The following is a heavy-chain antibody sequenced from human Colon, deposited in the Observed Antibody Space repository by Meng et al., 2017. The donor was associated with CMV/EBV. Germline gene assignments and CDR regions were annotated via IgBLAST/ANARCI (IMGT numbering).Heavy chain of an antibody. CDR1: GGSISNYY. CDR2: NYDSGST. J-gene: IGHJ6*02. D-gene: IGHD3-3*01. Sequence: SETLSLTCNVYGGSISNYYWSWIRQAPGKGLEWIGYNYDSGSTKYNPSLKSRATISVDRSKNQFSLRLRSVTAADTVVYYCAKSSRFSHYYGMDVWGQGTTVTVSS. V-gene: IGHV4-59*01. CDR3: AKSSRFSHYYGMDV.